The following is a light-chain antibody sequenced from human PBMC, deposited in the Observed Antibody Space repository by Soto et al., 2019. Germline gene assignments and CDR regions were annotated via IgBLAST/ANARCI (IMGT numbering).Light chain of an antibody. Sequence: QSVLTQPPSVSGAPGQRVIISCTGSSSNTGAGYDVHWYQQLPGTAPKLLIYGNSNRPSGVPDRFSGSKSGTSASLAITGLQAEDEADYYCQSYDSSLTEVFGTGTKVTAL. CDR1: SSNTGAGYD. CDR2: GNS. V-gene: IGLV1-40*01. J-gene: IGLJ1*01. CDR3: QSYDSSLTEV.